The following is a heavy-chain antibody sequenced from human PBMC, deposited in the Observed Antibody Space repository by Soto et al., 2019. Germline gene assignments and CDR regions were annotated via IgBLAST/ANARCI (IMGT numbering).Heavy chain of an antibody. CDR1: GFAFDQYW. CDR2: ISDDGSTI. Sequence: QLVQSGGGLVPPGGSSRLSCVASGFAFDQYWMHWVRQAAGKGLEWVSRISDDGSTIHYADSVKGRFSISRDNAQNILFLEMTALRDDDTAVYYCVRGPRPSSVGTGAFWGQGSPVTVSS. D-gene: IGHD3-10*01. CDR3: VRGPRPSSVGTGAF. J-gene: IGHJ4*02. V-gene: IGHV3-74*01.